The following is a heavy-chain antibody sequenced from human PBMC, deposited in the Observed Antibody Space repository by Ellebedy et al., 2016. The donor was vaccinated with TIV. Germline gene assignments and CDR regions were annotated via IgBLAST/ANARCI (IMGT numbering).Heavy chain of an antibody. D-gene: IGHD4-17*01. V-gene: IGHV3-23*01. Sequence: GESLKISXAASGFTFTSYAMSWVRQAPGKGLEWVSSISYSSDITHYADSVKGRFTISRDNSKNTLYLQMNSLRAEDTAVYYCARYGDYVWDLKTDYWGQGTLVTVSS. J-gene: IGHJ4*02. CDR2: ISYSSDIT. CDR1: GFTFTSYA. CDR3: ARYGDYVWDLKTDY.